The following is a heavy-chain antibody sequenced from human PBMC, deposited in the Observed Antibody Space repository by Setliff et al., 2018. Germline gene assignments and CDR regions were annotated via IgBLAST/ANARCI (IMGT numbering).Heavy chain of an antibody. J-gene: IGHJ5*02. V-gene: IGHV4-39*07. CDR1: GDSINSYPYY. CDR2: IYYTGIT. Sequence: PSETLSLTCTVSGDSINSYPYYWGWIRQPPGKGLEWIGNIYYTGITYYNPSLKSRVTISVDTSKNQFSLKLSSVTAADTAVYYCARGIGGYCSSMSCSNESWPWGQGTLVTVSS. D-gene: IGHD2-2*01. CDR3: ARGIGGYCSSMSCSNESWP.